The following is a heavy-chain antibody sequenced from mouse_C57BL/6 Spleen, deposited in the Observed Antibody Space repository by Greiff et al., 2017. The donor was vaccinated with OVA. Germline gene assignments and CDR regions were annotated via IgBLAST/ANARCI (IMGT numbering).Heavy chain of an antibody. J-gene: IGHJ4*01. V-gene: IGHV1-50*01. CDR1: GYTFTSYW. Sequence: QVQLQQPGAELVKPGASVKLSCKASGYTFTSYWMQWVKQRPGQGLEWIGEIDPSDSSTNYNQKFKGKATLTVDTSSSTAYMQLSSLTSEDSAVYYCARDYGSSPYYAMDYWGQGTSVTVSS. D-gene: IGHD1-1*01. CDR3: ARDYGSSPYYAMDY. CDR2: IDPSDSST.